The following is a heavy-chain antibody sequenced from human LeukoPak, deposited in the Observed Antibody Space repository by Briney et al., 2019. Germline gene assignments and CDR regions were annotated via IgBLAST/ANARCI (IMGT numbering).Heavy chain of an antibody. D-gene: IGHD3-10*01. CDR1: GGSFSGYY. V-gene: IGHV4-34*01. Sequence: SETLSLTCAVYGGSFSGYYWSWIRQPPGKGLEWIGEINHSGSTNYNPSLKSRVTISVDTSKNQFSLKLSSVTAADTAVYYCARGPSNSAYYYGSGSYYRRYYYYMDVWGKGTTVTVSS. J-gene: IGHJ6*03. CDR3: ARGPSNSAYYYGSGSYYRRYYYYMDV. CDR2: INHSGST.